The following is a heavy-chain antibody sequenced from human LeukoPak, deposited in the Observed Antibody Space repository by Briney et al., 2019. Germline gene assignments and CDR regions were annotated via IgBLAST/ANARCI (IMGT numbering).Heavy chain of an antibody. CDR3: ARGAVARSFDY. CDR1: GGSFSGYY. Sequence: SGTLSLTCAVYGGSFSGYYWSWIRQPPGKGLEWIGEINHSGSTNYNPSLKSRVTISVDTSKNQFSLKLSSVTAADTAVYYCARGAVARSFDYWGQGTLVTVSS. D-gene: IGHD4-23*01. V-gene: IGHV4-34*01. J-gene: IGHJ4*02. CDR2: INHSGST.